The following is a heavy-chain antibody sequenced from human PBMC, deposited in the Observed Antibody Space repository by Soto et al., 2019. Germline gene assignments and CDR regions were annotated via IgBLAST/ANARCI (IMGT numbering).Heavy chain of an antibody. CDR3: AKDIRLTSYYYYGMDV. Sequence: GGSLRLSCAASGFTFDDYAMHWARQAPGKGLEWVSGISWNSGSIGYADSVKGRFTISRDNAKNSLYLQMNSLRAEDTALYYCAKDIRLTSYYYYGMDVWGQGTTVTVSS. CDR1: GFTFDDYA. CDR2: ISWNSGSI. V-gene: IGHV3-9*01. D-gene: IGHD2-21*02. J-gene: IGHJ6*02.